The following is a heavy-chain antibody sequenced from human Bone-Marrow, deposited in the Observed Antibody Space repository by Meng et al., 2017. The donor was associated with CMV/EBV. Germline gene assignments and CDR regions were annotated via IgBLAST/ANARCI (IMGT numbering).Heavy chain of an antibody. CDR2: IYHSGHT. J-gene: IGHJ4*02. CDR3: ARVAVYGGNCFDY. D-gene: IGHD2-21*01. V-gene: IGHV4-4*02. Sequence: SETLSLTCAVAGGSISTSNWWSRVRQSPEKGLEWIGEIYHSGHTNYNPSLKSRVSMSVDRSKTPFSLRLSSVTAADTAVYFCARVAVYGGNCFDYWGPGILVTVSS. CDR1: GGSISTSNW.